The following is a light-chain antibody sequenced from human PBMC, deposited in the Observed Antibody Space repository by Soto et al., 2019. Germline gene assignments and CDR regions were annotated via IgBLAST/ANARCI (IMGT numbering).Light chain of an antibody. CDR1: RSNIGEGSD. Sequence: QSVLTQPPSVSGAPGQRVTISCTGNRSNIGEGSDAHWYQQVPGTAPKLLTYGTRSRPSGVPDRFSGSKSGASASLAITGLQAEDAAEYYCQSYDTSLSVNYVFGSGTKVTV. J-gene: IGLJ1*01. CDR2: GTR. CDR3: QSYDTSLSVNYV. V-gene: IGLV1-40*01.